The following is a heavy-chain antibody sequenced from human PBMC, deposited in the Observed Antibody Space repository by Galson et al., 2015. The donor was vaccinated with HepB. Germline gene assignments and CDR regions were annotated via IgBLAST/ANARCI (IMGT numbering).Heavy chain of an antibody. V-gene: IGHV1-24*01. J-gene: IGHJ4*02. CDR1: GYTLTELS. D-gene: IGHD2-21*02. CDR3: ATGVMLTTIDY. CDR2: FDPEDAET. Sequence: SVKVSCKVSGYTLTELSMHWVRQAPGKGLEWMGGFDPEDAETIYAQNSQGRVTMTADTSTDTAYMELSSLRSEDTAVYYCATGVMLTTIDYWGQGTLVTVSS.